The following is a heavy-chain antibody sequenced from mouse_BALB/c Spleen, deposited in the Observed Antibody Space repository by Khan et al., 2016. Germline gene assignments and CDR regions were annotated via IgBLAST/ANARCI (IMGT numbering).Heavy chain of an antibody. Sequence: QVQLKESGPGILQPSQTLSLTCSFSGFSLNTSGLGVGWIRQPSGKGLEWLAHIWWDDVKRHNPALKSRLTISKDTPSSQVCLKIASVDTEDTATYYCARIDLRTTLLDYWGQGTTLTVSS. V-gene: IGHV8-8*01. J-gene: IGHJ2*01. CDR3: ARIDLRTTLLDY. CDR2: IWWDDVK. D-gene: IGHD1-1*01. CDR1: GFSLNTSGLG.